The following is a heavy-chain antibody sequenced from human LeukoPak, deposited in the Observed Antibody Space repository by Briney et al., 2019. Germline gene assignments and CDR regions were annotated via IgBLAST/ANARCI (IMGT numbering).Heavy chain of an antibody. CDR3: TRLMDGYTWDY. V-gene: IGHV4-38-2*02. D-gene: IGHD5-24*01. J-gene: IGHJ4*02. CDR1: GYSISSGYY. CDR2: IHHRGST. Sequence: PSETLSLTCTVSGYSISSGYYWGWIRQPPGKGLEWIGSIHHRGSTHKNPSLKSRLAISVDRSKKQFSLKLSAVTAADTAVYYCTRLMDGYTWDYWGQGTLVTVSS.